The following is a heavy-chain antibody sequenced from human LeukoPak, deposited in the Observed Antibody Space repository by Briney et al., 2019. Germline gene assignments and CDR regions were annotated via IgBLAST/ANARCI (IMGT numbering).Heavy chain of an antibody. CDR2: ISHSGYT. CDR1: GGSFSGYY. D-gene: IGHD6-13*01. CDR3: AIRIAATGNFDY. V-gene: IGHV4-34*01. J-gene: IGHJ4*02. Sequence: SETLSLTCAVYGGSFSGYYWSWIRQSPGKGLEWIGEISHSGYTNYNPSLKSRVTISVDKSKSQFSLKLSSVTAADTAVYYCAIRIAATGNFDYWGQGTLVTVSS.